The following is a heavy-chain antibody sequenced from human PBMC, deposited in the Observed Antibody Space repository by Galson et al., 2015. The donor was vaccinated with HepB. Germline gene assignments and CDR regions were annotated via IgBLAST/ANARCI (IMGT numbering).Heavy chain of an antibody. CDR1: GFTFSSYG. CDR3: ARDAEIAAFDY. CDR2: IWYDGSNK. Sequence: SLRLSCAASGFTFSSYGMHWVRQAPGKGLEWVAVIWYDGSNKYYADSVKGRFTISRDNSKNTLYLQMNSLRAEDTAVYYCARDAEIAAFDYWGQGTLVTVSS. D-gene: IGHD6-13*01. V-gene: IGHV3-33*01. J-gene: IGHJ4*02.